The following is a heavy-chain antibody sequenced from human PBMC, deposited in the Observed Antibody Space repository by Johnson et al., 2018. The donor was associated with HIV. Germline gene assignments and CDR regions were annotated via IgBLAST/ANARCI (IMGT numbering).Heavy chain of an antibody. Sequence: VQLVESGGGVVRPGGSLRLSCAASGFTFDYYGMSWVRQAPGKGLEWVSGINWNGGSTDYADSVKGRFTISRDNARNSLYLQMNSLRAEDTAVYYCAREEGSGEPPNAFDIWGQGTMVTVSS. D-gene: IGHD3-16*01. CDR2: INWNGGST. V-gene: IGHV3-20*04. CDR1: GFTFDYYG. CDR3: AREEGSGEPPNAFDI. J-gene: IGHJ3*02.